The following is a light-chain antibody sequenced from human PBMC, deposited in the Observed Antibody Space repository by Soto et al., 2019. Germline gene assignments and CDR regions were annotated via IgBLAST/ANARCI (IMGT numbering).Light chain of an antibody. Sequence: EIVLTQSPGTLSLSPGDSATLSCRASQYVSSSYLAWFQQKPGQTPRLLIYAASSRATGVPDRFSGGGSGTDFTLTISRLEPEDFAVYYCQQYGRSPWTFGQGTKVDIK. CDR2: AAS. V-gene: IGKV3-20*01. CDR1: QYVSSSY. CDR3: QQYGRSPWT. J-gene: IGKJ1*01.